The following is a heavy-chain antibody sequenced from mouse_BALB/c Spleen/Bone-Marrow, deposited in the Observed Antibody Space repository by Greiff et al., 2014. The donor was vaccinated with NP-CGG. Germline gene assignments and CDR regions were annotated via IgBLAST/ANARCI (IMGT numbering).Heavy chain of an antibody. V-gene: IGHV14-3*02. Sequence: VQLQQSGAELVKPGASVKLSCTASGFNIKDTYMHWVKQRPEQGLEWIGRIDPANGNTKYDPKFQGMATITADTSSNTAHLQLSSLTPEDTAVYYCARYNYGSSQFAYWGQGTLVTVSA. CDR2: IDPANGNT. D-gene: IGHD1-1*01. CDR1: GFNIKDTY. CDR3: ARYNYGSSQFAY. J-gene: IGHJ3*01.